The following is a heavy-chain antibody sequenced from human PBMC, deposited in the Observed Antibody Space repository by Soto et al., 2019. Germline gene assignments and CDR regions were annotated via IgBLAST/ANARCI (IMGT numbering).Heavy chain of an antibody. V-gene: IGHV4-30-4*01. Sequence: PSETLSLTCPFSGCSISSGDYYWSWIRQPPGKGLEWIGYIYYSGSTNYNPSLTSRVTISVDTSKNQFSLKLSSVTAADTAVYYCARHRYSYGVYYFDYWGQGTLVTVSS. CDR1: GCSISSGDYY. J-gene: IGHJ4*02. CDR3: ARHRYSYGVYYFDY. CDR2: IYYSGST. D-gene: IGHD5-18*01.